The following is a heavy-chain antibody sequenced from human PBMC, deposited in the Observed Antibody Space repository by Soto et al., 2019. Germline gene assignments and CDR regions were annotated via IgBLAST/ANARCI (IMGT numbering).Heavy chain of an antibody. J-gene: IGHJ4*02. CDR2: MNPNSGNT. V-gene: IGHV1-8*01. D-gene: IGHD3-3*01. CDR3: ARGGTGSRLRMEWLPLDY. Sequence: QVQLVQSGAEVKKPGASVKVSCKASGYTFTSYDINWVRQATGQGLEWMGWMNPNSGNTGYAQKFQGRVTMTRNTXIXTXXMELSSLRSEDTAVYYCARGGTGSRLRMEWLPLDYWGQGTLVTVSS. CDR1: GYTFTSYD.